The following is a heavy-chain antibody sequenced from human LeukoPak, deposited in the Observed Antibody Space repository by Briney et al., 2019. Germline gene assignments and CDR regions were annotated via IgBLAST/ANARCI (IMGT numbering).Heavy chain of an antibody. CDR3: ARDGAAVAGRGFDY. V-gene: IGHV4-31*03. CDR2: IYYSGST. CDR1: GGSISSGGYY. Sequence: SETLSLTCTVSGGSISSGGYYWSWIRQHPGKGLEWIGYIYYSGSTYHNPSLKSRVTISVDTSKNQFSLKLSSVTAADTAVYYCARDGAAVAGRGFDYWGQGTLVTVSS. D-gene: IGHD6-19*01. J-gene: IGHJ4*02.